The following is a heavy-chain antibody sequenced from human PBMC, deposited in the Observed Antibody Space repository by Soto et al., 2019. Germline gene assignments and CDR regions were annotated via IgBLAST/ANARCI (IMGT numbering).Heavy chain of an antibody. D-gene: IGHD4-4*01. CDR1: GFTFSSYW. CDR2: INSDGSST. V-gene: IGHV3-74*01. Sequence: AGGSLRLSCAASGFTFSSYWMHWVRQAPGKGLVWVSRINSDGSSTSYADSVKGRFTISRDNAKNTLYLQMNSLRAEDTAVYYCARGNVPSTVNNYYYGMDVWGQGTTVTVSS. CDR3: ARGNVPSTVNNYYYGMDV. J-gene: IGHJ6*02.